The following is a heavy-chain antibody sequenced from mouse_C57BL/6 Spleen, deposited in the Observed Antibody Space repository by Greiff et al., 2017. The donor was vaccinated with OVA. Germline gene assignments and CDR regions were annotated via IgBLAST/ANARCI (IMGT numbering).Heavy chain of an antibody. CDR1: GYTFTSYW. CDR3: AREEAFTTVVANDYAMDY. J-gene: IGHJ4*01. CDR2: INPSSGYT. Sequence: QFQLQQSGAELAKPGASVKLSCKASGYTFTSYWMHWVKQRPGQGLEWIGYINPSSGYTKYNQKFKDKATLTADKSSSTAYMQLSSLTYEDSAVYYCAREEAFTTVVANDYAMDYWGQGTSVTVSS. V-gene: IGHV1-7*01. D-gene: IGHD1-1*01.